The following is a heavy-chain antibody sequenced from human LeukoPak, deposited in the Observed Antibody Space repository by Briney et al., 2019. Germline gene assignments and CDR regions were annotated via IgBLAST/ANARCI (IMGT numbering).Heavy chain of an antibody. Sequence: SETLSLTCTVSGGSISSSSYYWGWIRQPPGKGLEWIGSIYYSGSTYYNPSLKSRVTISVDTSKNQFSLKLSSVTAADTAVYYCARHFWEAARIQKDYDFWSGPPFDYWGQGTLVTVSS. J-gene: IGHJ4*02. D-gene: IGHD3-3*01. CDR1: GGSISSSSYY. CDR3: ARHFWEAARIQKDYDFWSGPPFDY. CDR2: IYYSGST. V-gene: IGHV4-39*01.